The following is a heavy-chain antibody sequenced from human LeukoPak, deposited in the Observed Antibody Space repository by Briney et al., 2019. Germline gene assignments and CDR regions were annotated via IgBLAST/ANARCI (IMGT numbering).Heavy chain of an antibody. D-gene: IGHD5-18*01. J-gene: IGHJ4*02. CDR2: ISTYNGDT. CDR3: ARGSSYGFSMGY. CDR1: GYTFTSYG. V-gene: IGHV1-18*01. Sequence: ASVKVSCKASGYTFTSYGINWVRQAPGQGLEWMGWISTYNGDTNYAQKLQGRVTMTTDTSTSTAYMELRSLRSDDTAVYYCARGSSYGFSMGYWGQGTLIIVSS.